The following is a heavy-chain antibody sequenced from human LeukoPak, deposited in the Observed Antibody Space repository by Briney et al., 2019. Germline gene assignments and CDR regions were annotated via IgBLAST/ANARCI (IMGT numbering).Heavy chain of an antibody. CDR2: INHSGST. D-gene: IGHD3-22*01. J-gene: IGHJ4*02. V-gene: IGHV4-34*01. CDR3: AEGGSGYPY. CDR1: GGSFSGYY. Sequence: PSETLSLTCAVYGGSFSGYYWSWIRQPPGKGLEWIGEINHSGSTNYNPSLKSRVTISVDTSKNQFSLKLSSVTAADTAVYYCAEGGSGYPYWGQGTLVTVSS.